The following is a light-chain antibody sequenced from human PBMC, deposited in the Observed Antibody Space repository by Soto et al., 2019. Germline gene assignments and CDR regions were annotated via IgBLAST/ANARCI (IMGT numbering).Light chain of an antibody. CDR2: QNS. CDR3: GTWDSSLSAGV. CDR1: ISNIGKNY. J-gene: IGLJ2*01. Sequence: QSVLTQPPSVSAAPGQRVTISCSGSISNIGKNYVSWYQQFPGTAPKVLIYQNSQRPSGIPDRFSGSTSGTSATLGITGLQTGDEADYYCGTWDSSLSAGVFGGGTKLTVL. V-gene: IGLV1-51*01.